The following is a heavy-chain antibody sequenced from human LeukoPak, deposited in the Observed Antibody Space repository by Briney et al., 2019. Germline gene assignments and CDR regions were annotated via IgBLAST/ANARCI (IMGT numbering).Heavy chain of an antibody. CDR3: ASGGSYSSGWDY. V-gene: IGHV1-69*04. J-gene: IGHJ4*02. D-gene: IGHD6-19*01. Sequence: SVTVSCKASGGTFIIYAISWVRQAPGQGLEWMGRIIPILGIANYAQKFQGRVTITADKSTSTAYMELSSLRPEDTAVYYCASGGSYSSGWDYWGQGTLVTVSS. CDR1: GGTFIIYA. CDR2: IIPILGIA.